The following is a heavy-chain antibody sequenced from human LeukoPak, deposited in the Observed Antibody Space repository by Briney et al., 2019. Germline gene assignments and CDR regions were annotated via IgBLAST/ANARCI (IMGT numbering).Heavy chain of an antibody. CDR2: IYPGDSDT. J-gene: IGHJ3*02. V-gene: IGHV5-51*01. CDR3: ASPKGSFSAREAFDI. CDR1: GYSFTSYW. D-gene: IGHD2-15*01. Sequence: GESLKISCKGSGYSFTSYWIGWVRQMPGKGLEWMGIIYPGDSDTRYSPSFQGQVTISADKSISTAYLQWSSLKASDTAMYYCASPKGSFSAREAFDIWGQGTMVTVSS.